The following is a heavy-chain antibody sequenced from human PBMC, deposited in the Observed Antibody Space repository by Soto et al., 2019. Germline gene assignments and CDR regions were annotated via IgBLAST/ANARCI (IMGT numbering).Heavy chain of an antibody. CDR1: GYSFTSYW. CDR3: ASTSSGYYYNPKVYYYYYGMDV. Sequence: PGESLKISCKGSGYSFTSYWIGWVRQMPGKGLEWMGIIYPGDSDTRYSPSFQGQVTISADKSISTAYLQWSSLKASDTAMYYCASTSSGYYYNPKVYYYYYGMDVWGQGTTVTVSS. V-gene: IGHV5-51*01. D-gene: IGHD3-22*01. CDR2: IYPGDSDT. J-gene: IGHJ6*02.